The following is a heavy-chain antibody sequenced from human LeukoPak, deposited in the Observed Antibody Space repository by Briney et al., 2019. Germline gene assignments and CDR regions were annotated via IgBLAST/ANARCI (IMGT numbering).Heavy chain of an antibody. CDR2: IYYSGST. Sequence: SETLSLTCTVSGGSISNYYWNWIRQPPGKGLEWIGYIYYSGSTNYNPSLKSRVTISVDTSKNQFSLKLSSVTAADTAVYYCARVQESQIDYSFDSWGPGTLVTVSS. J-gene: IGHJ4*02. CDR1: GGSISNYY. V-gene: IGHV4-59*01. D-gene: IGHD3-9*01. CDR3: ARVQESQIDYSFDS.